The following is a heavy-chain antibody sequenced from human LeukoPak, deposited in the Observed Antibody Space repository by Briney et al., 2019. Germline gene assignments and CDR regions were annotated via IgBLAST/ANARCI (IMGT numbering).Heavy chain of an antibody. CDR2: INPNSGGT. J-gene: IGHJ4*02. Sequence: ASVKVSCKASGYTFTGYYMHWVRQASGQGLEWMGWINPNSGGTNYAQKFQGRVTMTRDTSISTPYMELSRLRSDDTAVYYCARSSREYQLPAWRVWGQGTLVTVSS. CDR3: ARSSREYQLPAWRV. V-gene: IGHV1-2*02. CDR1: GYTFTGYY. D-gene: IGHD2-2*01.